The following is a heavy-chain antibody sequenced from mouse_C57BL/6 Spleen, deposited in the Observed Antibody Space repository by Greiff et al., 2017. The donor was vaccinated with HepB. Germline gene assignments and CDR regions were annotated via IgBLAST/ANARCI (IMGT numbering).Heavy chain of an antibody. CDR1: GYTFTGYW. CDR2: ILPGSGST. D-gene: IGHD1-1*01. J-gene: IGHJ2*01. Sequence: VQLVESGAELMKPGASVKLSCKATGYTFTGYWIEWVKQRPGHGLEWIGEILPGSGSTNYNEKFKGKATFTADTSSNTAYMQLSSLTTEDSAIYYCARGLYYYGSRGYYFDYWGQGTTLTVSS. V-gene: IGHV1-9*01. CDR3: ARGLYYYGSRGYYFDY.